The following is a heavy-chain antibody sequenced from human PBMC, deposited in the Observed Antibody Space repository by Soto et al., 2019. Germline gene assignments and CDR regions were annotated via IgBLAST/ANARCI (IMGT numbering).Heavy chain of an antibody. Sequence: ASVKVSCAASGFTFSSYSMNWVRQAPGKGLEWVSSISSSSSYIYYADSVKGRFTISRDNAKNSLYLQMNSLRAEDTAVYYCARVHSIPGYSSSWYEGWFDPWGQGTLVTVSS. CDR2: ISSSSSYI. J-gene: IGHJ5*02. CDR3: ARVHSIPGYSSSWYEGWFDP. D-gene: IGHD6-13*01. CDR1: GFTFSSYS. V-gene: IGHV3-21*01.